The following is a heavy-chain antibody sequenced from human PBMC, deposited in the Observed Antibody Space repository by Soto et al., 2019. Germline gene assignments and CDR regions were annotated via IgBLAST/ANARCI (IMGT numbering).Heavy chain of an antibody. D-gene: IGHD1-7*01. J-gene: IGHJ5*02. Sequence: QVQLVQSGAEVKKPGASVKVSCKASGYTFSSYGISWVRQAPGQGLEWMGRISAYNGNTNYAQKLQGRVTMTTDTSTSTAYMVLRSLRSDDTAVYYCARDRGYNWNYGGFDPWGQGTLVTVSS. CDR1: GYTFSSYG. V-gene: IGHV1-18*01. CDR2: ISAYNGNT. CDR3: ARDRGYNWNYGGFDP.